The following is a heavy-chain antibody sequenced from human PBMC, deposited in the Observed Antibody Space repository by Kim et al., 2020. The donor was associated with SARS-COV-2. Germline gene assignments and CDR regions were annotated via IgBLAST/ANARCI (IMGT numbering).Heavy chain of an antibody. V-gene: IGHV4-30-4*01. CDR2: IYYSGST. D-gene: IGHD2-2*02. Sequence: SETLSLTCTVSGGSISSGDYYWSWIRQPPGKGLEWIGYIYYSGSTYYNPSLKSRVTISVDTSKNQFSLKLSSVTAADTAVYYCARGVWSGRDQLLYIVRWFDPWGQGTLVTVSS. CDR3: ARGVWSGRDQLLYIVRWFDP. J-gene: IGHJ5*02. CDR1: GGSISSGDYY.